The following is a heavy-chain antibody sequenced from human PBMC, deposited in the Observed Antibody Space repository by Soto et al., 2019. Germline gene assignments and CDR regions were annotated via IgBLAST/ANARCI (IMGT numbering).Heavy chain of an antibody. J-gene: IGHJ4*02. CDR1: GFTSISYS. CDR2: ISSSSSTI. CDR3: ARATIPMWELLAY. D-gene: IGHD1-26*01. Sequence: LRLSCAASGFTSISYSLTWARRVPGKGLEWVSYISSSSSTIYYADSVKGRFTISRDNAKNSLYLQMNSLRDEDTAVYYCARATIPMWELLAYWGQGTLVTVSS. V-gene: IGHV3-48*02.